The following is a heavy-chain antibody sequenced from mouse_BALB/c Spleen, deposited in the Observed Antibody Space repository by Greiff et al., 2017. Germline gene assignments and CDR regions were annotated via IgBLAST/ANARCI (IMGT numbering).Heavy chain of an antibody. J-gene: IGHJ3*01. CDR1: GYSITSDYA. D-gene: IGHD2-10*02. CDR3: ARSWYGNYVAWFAY. Sequence: VQLKESGPGLVKPSQSLSLTCTVTGYSITSDYAWNWIRQFPGNKLEWMGSISYSGSTSYNPSLKSRISITRDTSKNQFFLQLNSVTTEDTATYYCARSWYGNYVAWFAYWGQGTLVTVSA. V-gene: IGHV3-2*02. CDR2: ISYSGST.